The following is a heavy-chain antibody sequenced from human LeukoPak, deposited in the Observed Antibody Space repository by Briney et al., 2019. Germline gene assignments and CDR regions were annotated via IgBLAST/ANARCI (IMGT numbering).Heavy chain of an antibody. J-gene: IGHJ4*02. D-gene: IGHD1-26*01. CDR1: GFTVSSNY. Sequence: TGGSLRLSCAASGFTVSSNYMSWVRQAPGKGLEWVSVIYSGGSTYYADSVKGRFTISRDNSKNTLYLQMNSLRAEDTAVYYCARVVWELREYYFDYWGQGTLVTVSS. V-gene: IGHV3-66*01. CDR2: IYSGGST. CDR3: ARVVWELREYYFDY.